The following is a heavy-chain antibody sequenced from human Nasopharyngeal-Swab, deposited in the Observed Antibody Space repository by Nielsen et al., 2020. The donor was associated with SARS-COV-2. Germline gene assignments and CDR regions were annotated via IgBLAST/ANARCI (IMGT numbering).Heavy chain of an antibody. D-gene: IGHD6-19*01. CDR2: ISSNGGST. Sequence: WIRQPPGKGLEYVSAISSNGGSTYYADSVKGRFTISRDNSKNTLYLQMSSLRAEDTAVYYCVKDSIAVAGTGPDYWGQGTLVTVSS. J-gene: IGHJ4*02. CDR3: VKDSIAVAGTGPDY. V-gene: IGHV3-64D*06.